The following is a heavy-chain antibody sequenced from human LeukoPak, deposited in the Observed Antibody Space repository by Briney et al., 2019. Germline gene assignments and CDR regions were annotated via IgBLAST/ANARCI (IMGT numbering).Heavy chain of an antibody. CDR2: IIPIFGTA. CDR1: GGTFSSYA. V-gene: IGHV1-69*01. Sequence: SVKVSCKASGGTFSSYAISWVRQAPGQGLEWMGGIIPIFGTANYAQKFQGRVTITADESTSTAYMELSSLRSEDTAVYYCARSPAMVRGVIHFDYCGQGTLVTVSS. D-gene: IGHD3-10*01. CDR3: ARSPAMVRGVIHFDY. J-gene: IGHJ4*02.